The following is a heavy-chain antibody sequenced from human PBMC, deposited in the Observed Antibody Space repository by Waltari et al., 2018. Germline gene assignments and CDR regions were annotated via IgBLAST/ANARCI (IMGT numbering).Heavy chain of an antibody. CDR1: GFTFGDYG. V-gene: IGHV3-20*04. CDR2: IKWNGGST. CDR3: ARESMVRGVIRYYYYMDV. Sequence: EVQLVESGGGVVRPGGSLRLSCVASGFTFGDYGMSWVRHPPGKRLEWVSGIKWNGGSTGYAESVKGRFTISRDNAKNSLYLQMNSLRAEDTALYYCARESMVRGVIRYYYYMDVWGKGTTVTVSS. J-gene: IGHJ6*03. D-gene: IGHD3-10*01.